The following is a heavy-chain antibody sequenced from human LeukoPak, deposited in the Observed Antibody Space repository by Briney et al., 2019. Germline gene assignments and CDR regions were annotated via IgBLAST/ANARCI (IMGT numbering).Heavy chain of an antibody. Sequence: ASVKVSCKASGGAFSSYAISWVRQAPGQGLEWMGWINPNSGGTNYAQRFQGRVTMTRDTSISTAYMELSRLRSDDTAVYYCATDFTFGGVIVRQTGVFWGQGTLVTVSS. V-gene: IGHV1-2*02. CDR1: GGAFSSYA. CDR3: ATDFTFGGVIVRQTGVF. D-gene: IGHD3-16*02. CDR2: INPNSGGT. J-gene: IGHJ4*02.